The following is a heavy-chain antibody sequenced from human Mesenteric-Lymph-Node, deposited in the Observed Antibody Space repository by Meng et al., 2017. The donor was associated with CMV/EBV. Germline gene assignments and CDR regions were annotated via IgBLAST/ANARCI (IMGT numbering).Heavy chain of an antibody. CDR3: ARDYCSSSSCYTFDY. CDR1: GFTVTGNY. CDR2: IYSEAT. D-gene: IGHD2-2*02. V-gene: IGHV3-53*01. Sequence: GESLKISCAASGFTVTGNYMSWVRQAPGKGLEWVSVIYSEATYYADSVKGRFTISRDNSKNTLSLQMNSLRAEDTAVYYCARDYCSSSSCYTFDYWGQGTQVTVSS. J-gene: IGHJ4*02.